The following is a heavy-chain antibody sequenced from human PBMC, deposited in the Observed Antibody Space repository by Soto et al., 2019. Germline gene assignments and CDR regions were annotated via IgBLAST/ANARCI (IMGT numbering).Heavy chain of an antibody. CDR3: AKGGTCDCMDV. J-gene: IGHJ6*03. D-gene: IGHD2-15*01. Sequence: PQHTFPLTRTVSAGFTRRCDRLLFLQPPGKGLELIGYIYYSGSTNYNPSLKSRVTISVDTSKNQFSLKLSSVTAADTAVYYCAKGGTCDCMDVWGKGTTVTVSS. CDR2: IYYSGST. CDR1: AGFTRRCD. V-gene: IGHV4-59*01.